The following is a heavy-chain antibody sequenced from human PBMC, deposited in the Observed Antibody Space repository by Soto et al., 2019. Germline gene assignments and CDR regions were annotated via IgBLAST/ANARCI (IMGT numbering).Heavy chain of an antibody. CDR3: ARADCGGDCRLEY. CDR2: IKQDGSEK. V-gene: IGHV3-7*01. J-gene: IGHJ4*02. D-gene: IGHD2-21*01. Sequence: GGSLRLSCAASGFTFSNYWMNWVRQAPGKGLEWVASIKQDGSEKYYVDSVKGRFTVPRDNAKNSLYLQMNSLRAEDTAVYYCARADCGGDCRLEYWGQGTLVTVSS. CDR1: GFTFSNYW.